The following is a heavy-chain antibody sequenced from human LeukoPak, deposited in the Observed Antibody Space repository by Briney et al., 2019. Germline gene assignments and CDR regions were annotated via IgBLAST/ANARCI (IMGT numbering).Heavy chain of an antibody. CDR3: ARDEGLSTGDY. CDR2: ISAYNGNT. V-gene: IGHV1-18*01. D-gene: IGHD4-11*01. Sequence: ASVKVSCKASGYTFTCYGISWVRQAPGQGLEWMGWISAYNGNTNDAQKLQGRVTMTTDTSTSTANMELRSLRSDDTAVYYCARDEGLSTGDYWGQGTLVTVSS. CDR1: GYTFTCYG. J-gene: IGHJ4*02.